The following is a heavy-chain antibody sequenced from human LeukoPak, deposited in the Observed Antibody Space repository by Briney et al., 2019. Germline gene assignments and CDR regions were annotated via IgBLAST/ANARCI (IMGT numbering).Heavy chain of an antibody. Sequence: GGSLRLSCAASGFTVSSNYMSWVRQAPGKGLEWVSVIYSGGSTYYADSVKGRFTISRDNSKNTLYLQMNSLRAEDTAVYYCARAAATVGATTHFDYWGQGTLVTVSS. CDR1: GFTVSSNY. D-gene: IGHD1-26*01. V-gene: IGHV3-53*01. CDR3: ARAAATVGATTHFDY. CDR2: IYSGGST. J-gene: IGHJ4*02.